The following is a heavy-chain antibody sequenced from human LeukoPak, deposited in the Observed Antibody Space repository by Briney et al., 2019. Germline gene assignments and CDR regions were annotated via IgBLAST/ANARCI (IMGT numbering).Heavy chain of an antibody. J-gene: IGHJ2*01. Sequence: PSETLSLTCTVSGGSINDYYWTWIRQPPGKGLEWIGHIYNSGNTNYNPSLKSRVTLSLDTSKNQFSLKLNSVTAADTAVYYCARRTVDDWYFDLWGRGTLVTVSS. D-gene: IGHD4-17*01. V-gene: IGHV4-59*08. CDR3: ARRTVDDWYFDL. CDR2: IYNSGNT. CDR1: GGSINDYY.